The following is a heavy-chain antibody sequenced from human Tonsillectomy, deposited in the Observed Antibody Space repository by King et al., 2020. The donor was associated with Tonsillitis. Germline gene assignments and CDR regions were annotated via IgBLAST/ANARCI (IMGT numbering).Heavy chain of an antibody. J-gene: IGHJ6*03. Sequence: VQLPQWGAGLLKPSETLSLTCAVYGGSFSGYYWSWIRQTPGKGLEWIGEINHSGSTNYNPSLKSRATISVDTAKNQFSLKLRSVTAADTAAFYCARGQITARPRSFYYYYMDVWGKGTTVTVSS. D-gene: IGHD6-6*01. CDR1: GGSFSGYY. CDR2: INHSGST. V-gene: IGHV4-34*01. CDR3: ARGQITARPRSFYYYYMDV.